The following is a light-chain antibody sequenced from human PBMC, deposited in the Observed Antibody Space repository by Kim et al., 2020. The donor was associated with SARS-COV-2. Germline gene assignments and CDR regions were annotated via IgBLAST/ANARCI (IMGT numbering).Light chain of an antibody. V-gene: IGLV2-14*03. CDR3: SSYTSSTTRGV. CDR2: DVS. J-gene: IGLJ3*02. CDR1: SSDVADYNY. Sequence: QSITISGTGTSSDVADYNYVSWYQQHPGKAPKLMIYDVSSRPSGVSNRFSGSKSGSTASLTISGLQTEDEADYYCSSYTSSTTRGVFGGGTKLTVL.